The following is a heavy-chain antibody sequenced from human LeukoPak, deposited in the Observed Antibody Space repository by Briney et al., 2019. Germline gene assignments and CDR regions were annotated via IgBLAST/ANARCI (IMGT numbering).Heavy chain of an antibody. D-gene: IGHD2-8*02. Sequence: PSETLSLTCAVSGGSISSGGYSWSWIRQPPGKGLEWIRYIYYSGSTYYNPSLKSRVTISVDTSKNQFSLKLSSVTAADTAVYYCARGTAGLYYFDYWGQGTLVTVSS. CDR1: GGSISSGGYS. J-gene: IGHJ4*02. V-gene: IGHV4-30-4*07. CDR2: IYYSGST. CDR3: ARGTAGLYYFDY.